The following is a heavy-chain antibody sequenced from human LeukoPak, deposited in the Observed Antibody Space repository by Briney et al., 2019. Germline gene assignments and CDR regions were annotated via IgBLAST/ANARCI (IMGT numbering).Heavy chain of an antibody. CDR1: GFTVSNNY. CDR3: AREYSSNWYYFDF. Sequence: GGSLRLSCAASGFTVSNNYMSWVRQAPGKGLEWVSVIYSGGSTYYADSVKGRFTISRDNSKNTLYLQMNSLRAEDTAVYYCAREYSSNWYYFDFWGQGTLVTVSS. D-gene: IGHD6-13*01. CDR2: IYSGGST. V-gene: IGHV3-53*05. J-gene: IGHJ4*02.